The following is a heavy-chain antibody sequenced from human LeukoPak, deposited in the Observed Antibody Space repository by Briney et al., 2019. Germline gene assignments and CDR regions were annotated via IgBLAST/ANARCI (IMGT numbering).Heavy chain of an antibody. CDR2: IYYSGST. J-gene: IGHJ5*02. V-gene: IGHV4-59*01. D-gene: IGHD2-15*01. CDR3: ARDLVRGYCSGGSCYPSWFDP. Sequence: SETLSLTXAVYGGSFSGYYWSWIRQPPGKGLEWIGYIYYSGSTNYNPSLKSRVTISVDTSKNQFSLKLSSVTAADTAVYYCARDLVRGYCSGGSCYPSWFDPWGQGTLVTVSS. CDR1: GGSFSGYY.